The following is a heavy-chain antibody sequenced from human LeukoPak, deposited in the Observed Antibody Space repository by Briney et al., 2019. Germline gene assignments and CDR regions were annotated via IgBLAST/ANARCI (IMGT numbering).Heavy chain of an antibody. CDR2: IYTSGST. J-gene: IGHJ4*02. V-gene: IGHV4-61*02. CDR1: GGSISSGSYY. Sequence: PSETLSLTCSVSGGSISSGSYYWSWIRQPAGKGLEWIGRIYTSGSTNYNPSLKSRVTMSVDTSKNQFSLKLSSVTAADTAVYYCASNSYYDFWSGTLDYWGQGTLVTVSS. D-gene: IGHD3-3*01. CDR3: ASNSYYDFWSGTLDY.